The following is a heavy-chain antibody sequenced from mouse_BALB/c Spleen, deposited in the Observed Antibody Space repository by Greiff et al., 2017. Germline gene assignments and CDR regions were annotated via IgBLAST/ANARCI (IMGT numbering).Heavy chain of an antibody. V-gene: IGHV7-3*02. CDR2: IRNKANGYTT. D-gene: IGHD4-1*01. Sequence: EVKLVESGGGLVQPGGSLRLSCATSGFTFSDFYMEWVRQPPGKALEWLGFIRNKANGYTTEYSASVKGRFTISRDNSQSILYLQMNTLRAEDSATYYCARGTVSWFAYWGQGTLVTVSA. CDR1: GFTFSDFY. CDR3: ARGTVSWFAY. J-gene: IGHJ3*01.